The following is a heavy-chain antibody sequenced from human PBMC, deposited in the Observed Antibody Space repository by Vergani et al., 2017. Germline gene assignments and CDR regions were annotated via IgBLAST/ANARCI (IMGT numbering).Heavy chain of an antibody. V-gene: IGHV3-33*01. CDR2: IWYDGSNK. CDR3: ARVRYYDSSGYTPDY. D-gene: IGHD3-22*01. Sequence: QVQLVESGGGVVQPGRSLRLSCAASGFTFSSYGMHWVRQAPGKGLEWVAVIWYDGSNKYYADSVKGRFTISRDNSKNTLYLQMNSLRAEDTAVYYCARVRYYDSSGYTPDYWGQGTLVTVSS. CDR1: GFTFSSYG. J-gene: IGHJ4*02.